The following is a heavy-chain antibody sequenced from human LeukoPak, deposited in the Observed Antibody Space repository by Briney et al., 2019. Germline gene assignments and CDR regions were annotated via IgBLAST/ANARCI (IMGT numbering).Heavy chain of an antibody. CDR2: INRHSGGT. D-gene: IGHD5-18*01. V-gene: IGHV1-2*06. Sequence: ASVKVSCKASGYTFTCYYMHWVRQAPGQGLEWMGRINRHSGGTNYAQKFQGRVTMTRDTSISTAYMELSRLTSDDTAVYYCAKGVHSYGNFDYWGQGTLVTVSS. CDR1: GYTFTCYY. CDR3: AKGVHSYGNFDY. J-gene: IGHJ4*02.